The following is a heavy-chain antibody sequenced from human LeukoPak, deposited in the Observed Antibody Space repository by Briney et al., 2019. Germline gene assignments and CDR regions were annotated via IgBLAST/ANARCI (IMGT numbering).Heavy chain of an antibody. CDR3: ARTDIVVVPAAMPFDY. Sequence: SETLSLTCTVSGGSIRPYYWSWIRQPPGKGLEWIGYIYYSGDTNYSPSLESRVTMSVDTSKNQFSLKLSSVTAADTAVYYCARTDIVVVPAAMPFDYWGQGTLVTVSS. CDR1: GGSIRPYY. V-gene: IGHV4-59*01. J-gene: IGHJ4*02. CDR2: IYYSGDT. D-gene: IGHD2-2*01.